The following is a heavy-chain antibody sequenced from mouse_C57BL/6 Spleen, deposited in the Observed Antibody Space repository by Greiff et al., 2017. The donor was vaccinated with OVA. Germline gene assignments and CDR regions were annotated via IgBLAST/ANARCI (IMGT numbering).Heavy chain of an antibody. CDR2: IDPSDSYT. CDR3: ARRDYGSSYHWYFDV. D-gene: IGHD1-1*01. V-gene: IGHV1-69*01. CDR1: GYTFTSYW. Sequence: QVQLQQSGAELVMPGASVKLSCKASGYTFTSYWMHWVKQRPGQGLEWIGEIDPSDSYTNYNQKFKGKSTLTVDKSSSTAYMQLSSLTSEDSAVYYCARRDYGSSYHWYFDVWGTGTTVTVSS. J-gene: IGHJ1*03.